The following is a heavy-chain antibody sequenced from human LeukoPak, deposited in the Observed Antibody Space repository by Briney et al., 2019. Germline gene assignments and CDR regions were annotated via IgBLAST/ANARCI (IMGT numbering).Heavy chain of an antibody. V-gene: IGHV3-30*03. CDR1: GFTFSSYG. Sequence: PGGSLRLSCAASGFTFSSYGMHWVRQAPGKGLEWVAVISYDGSNKYYADSVKGRFTISRDNSKNTLYLQMNSLRAEDTAVYYCARGRDGYNPRRNGYFQHWGQGTLVTVSS. D-gene: IGHD5-24*01. CDR3: ARGRDGYNPRRNGYFQH. J-gene: IGHJ1*01. CDR2: ISYDGSNK.